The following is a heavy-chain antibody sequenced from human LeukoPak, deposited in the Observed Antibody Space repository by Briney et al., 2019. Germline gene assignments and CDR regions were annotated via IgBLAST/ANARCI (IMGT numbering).Heavy chain of an antibody. D-gene: IGHD1-26*01. CDR1: GDTFSSYA. CDR3: ARHYGGSYSY. Sequence: ASAKVSCKASGDTFSSYAISWVRQAPGQRHEWMGRIIPILGIANYAQKFQGRVTITADKSTSTAYMELSSLRSEDTAVCYCARHYGGSYSYWGQGTLVTVSS. CDR2: IIPILGIA. J-gene: IGHJ4*02. V-gene: IGHV1-69*04.